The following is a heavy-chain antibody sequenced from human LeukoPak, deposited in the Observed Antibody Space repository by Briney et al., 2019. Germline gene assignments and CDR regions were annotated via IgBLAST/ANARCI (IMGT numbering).Heavy chain of an antibody. CDR2: IFYTGST. Sequence: PSETLSLTCTVSGGSISPYYWSWIRQPPGEGLEWIGYIFYTGSTNYNPSLKSRVAMSLDTSKSQFSPKLSSVTAADTAVYYCARYDDATGYFNSRFDNWGQGTLVTVSS. CDR3: ARYDDATGYFNSRFDN. CDR1: GGSISPYY. D-gene: IGHD3-22*01. J-gene: IGHJ4*02. V-gene: IGHV4-59*08.